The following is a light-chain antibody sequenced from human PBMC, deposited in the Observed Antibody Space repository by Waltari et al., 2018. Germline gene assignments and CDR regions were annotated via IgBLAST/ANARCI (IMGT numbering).Light chain of an antibody. CDR2: DVT. J-gene: IGLJ2*01. CDR1: NRDVGGYDY. V-gene: IGLV2-8*01. Sequence: QSALTQPPSASGSPGQSVTIPCPGTNRDVGGYDYVSWYQHQPGKAPQLIIYDVTKRPSGVPDRFSGSKSGNTASLTVTGLQAEDEADYYCSSHAGSDSFLFGGGTKLTVL. CDR3: SSHAGSDSFL.